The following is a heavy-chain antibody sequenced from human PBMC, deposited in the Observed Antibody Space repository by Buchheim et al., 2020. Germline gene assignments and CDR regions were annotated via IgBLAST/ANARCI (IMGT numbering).Heavy chain of an antibody. V-gene: IGHV4-39*02. Sequence: QLQLQESGPGLVKPSETLSLTCTVSGASISSSRYYWGWIRQPPGKGLEWIGSIYYSGSTYYNPSLKSRVIITVDMSQNQISLKLSSVTAADSAVYYCVRDTDIVVEPAALYGMDVWGQGTT. J-gene: IGHJ6*02. CDR3: VRDTDIVVEPAALYGMDV. CDR1: GASISSSRYY. D-gene: IGHD2-2*01. CDR2: IYYSGST.